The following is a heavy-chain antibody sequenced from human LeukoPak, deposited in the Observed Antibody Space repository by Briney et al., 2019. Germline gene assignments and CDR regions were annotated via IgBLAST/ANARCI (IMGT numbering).Heavy chain of an antibody. CDR3: AKESDSGYHSEGPKN. CDR2: VRNDGSNE. J-gene: IGHJ4*02. D-gene: IGHD5-12*01. V-gene: IGHV3-30*02. Sequence: PGGSLRLSCAASGFVLSDYGMHWVRQAPGKGLEWVAFVRNDGSNEYYVGSVKGRFTISRDKSKSTLYLQMNSLRAEDTAVYSCAKESDSGYHSEGPKNWGLGTLVTVSS. CDR1: GFVLSDYG.